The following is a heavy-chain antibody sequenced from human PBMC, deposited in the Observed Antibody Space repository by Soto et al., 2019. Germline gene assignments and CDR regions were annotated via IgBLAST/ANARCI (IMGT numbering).Heavy chain of an antibody. D-gene: IGHD6-19*01. V-gene: IGHV2-70*01. CDR3: ARMINKSGSSSGHFYY. Sequence: SGPTLVNPTQTLTLTCTFSGFSLSTSGMCVSWIRQPPGKALEWLALIDWDDDKYYSTSLKTRLTISKDTSKNQVVLTMTNMDPVETATYYCARMINKSGSSSGHFYYWGQGTLVTVSS. CDR1: GFSLSTSGMC. J-gene: IGHJ4*02. CDR2: IDWDDDK.